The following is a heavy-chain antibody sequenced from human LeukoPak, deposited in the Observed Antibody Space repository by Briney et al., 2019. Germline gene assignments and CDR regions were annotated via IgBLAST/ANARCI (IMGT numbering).Heavy chain of an antibody. CDR3: TTVLLWFGKLSKDDY. CDR1: GFTFSNAW. Sequence: GGSLRLSCAASGFTFSNAWMSWVRQAPGKGLEWVGRIKSKTDGGTTDYAAPVKGRFTISRDDSKNTLYLQMNSLKTEDTAVYYCTTVLLWFGKLSKDDYWGQGTLVTVSS. D-gene: IGHD3-10*01. J-gene: IGHJ4*02. V-gene: IGHV3-15*01. CDR2: IKSKTDGGTT.